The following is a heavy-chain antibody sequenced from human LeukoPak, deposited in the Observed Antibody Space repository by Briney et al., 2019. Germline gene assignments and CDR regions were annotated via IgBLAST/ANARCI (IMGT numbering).Heavy chain of an antibody. J-gene: IGHJ3*02. D-gene: IGHD3-22*01. Sequence: GGSLRLSCAASGFTFSNYGMHWVRQAPGKGLEGVAGITNDGSNKYYADSVKGRFTISRDNSKNTLYLQMNSLRAEDTAVYYCAKEKWAFTMIVRGAFDIWGQGTMVTVSS. CDR2: ITNDGSNK. CDR1: GFTFSNYG. CDR3: AKEKWAFTMIVRGAFDI. V-gene: IGHV3-30*18.